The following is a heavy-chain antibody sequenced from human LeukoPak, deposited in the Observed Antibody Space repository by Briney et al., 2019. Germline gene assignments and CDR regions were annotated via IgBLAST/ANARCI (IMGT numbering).Heavy chain of an antibody. CDR1: GFTFSSYG. D-gene: IGHD6-13*01. CDR3: ARRGSCFGSSCSLDY. CDR2: ISYDGSNK. J-gene: IGHJ4*02. Sequence: GRSLRLSCAASGFTFSSYGMHWVRQAPGKGLEWVAVISYDGSNKYYADSVKGRFTISRDNSKNTLYLQMNSLRAEDTAVYYCARRGSCFGSSCSLDYWGQGTLVTVSS. V-gene: IGHV3-30*03.